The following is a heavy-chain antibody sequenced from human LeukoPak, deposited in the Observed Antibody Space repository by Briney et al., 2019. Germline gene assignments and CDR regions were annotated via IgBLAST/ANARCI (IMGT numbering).Heavy chain of an antibody. CDR3: AREASLSTMVRGVYYYYMNV. CDR2: IYYGGST. CDR1: GGSISSGGYY. J-gene: IGHJ6*03. Sequence: SQTLSLTCTVSGGSISSGGYYWSWIRQHPGKGLEWIGYIYYGGSTYYNPSLKSRVTISVDTSKNQFSLKLSSVTAADTAVYYCAREASLSTMVRGVYYYYMNVWGKGTTVTVSS. V-gene: IGHV4-31*03. D-gene: IGHD3-10*01.